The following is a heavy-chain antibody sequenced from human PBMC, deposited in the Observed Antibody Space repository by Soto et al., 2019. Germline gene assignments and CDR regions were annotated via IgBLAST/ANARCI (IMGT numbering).Heavy chain of an antibody. D-gene: IGHD6-13*01. CDR2: IYLGDSDT. Sequence: PGESLKISCKGSGDSFSSYWIGWVRQMPGKGLEWMGIIYLGDSDTKYSPAFQGQVTISADKSIDTAYLQWGSLKASDTAMYYCARTGSSRVRGTYYHYGLDVWGQGTTVTVSS. CDR3: ARTGSSRVRGTYYHYGLDV. J-gene: IGHJ6*02. CDR1: GDSFSSYW. V-gene: IGHV5-51*01.